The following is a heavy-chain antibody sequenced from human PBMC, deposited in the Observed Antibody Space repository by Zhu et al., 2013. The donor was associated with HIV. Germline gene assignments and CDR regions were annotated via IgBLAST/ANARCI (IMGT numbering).Heavy chain of an antibody. CDR2: MNPNSGNT. CDR3: ARDRSYGGNSDAFDI. D-gene: IGHD4-17*01. Sequence: QVQLVQSGAEVKKPGASVKVSCKASGYTFTSYDINWVRQATGQGLEWMGWMNPNSGNTGYAQKFQGRVTMTRDTSTSTVYMELSSLRSEDTAVYYCARDRSYGGNSDAFDIWGQGTMVTVSS. V-gene: IGHV1-8*02. CDR1: GYTFTSYD. J-gene: IGHJ3*02.